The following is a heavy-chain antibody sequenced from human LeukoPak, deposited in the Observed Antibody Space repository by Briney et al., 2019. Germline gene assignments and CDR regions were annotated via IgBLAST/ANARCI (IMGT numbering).Heavy chain of an antibody. CDR3: AKYLTAKGPPYALEV. V-gene: IGHV3-23*01. CDR1: EFTFLNYA. D-gene: IGHD1-14*01. J-gene: IGHJ6*02. CDR2: ISGSGDRT. Sequence: GGSLRLSCAASEFTFLNYALQWVRQAPGKGLEWVSGISGSGDRTYYVDSVKGRFTISRDNSKNTLYLQMNSLRAEDTAVYYCAKYLTAKGPPYALEVWGQGTTVTVSS.